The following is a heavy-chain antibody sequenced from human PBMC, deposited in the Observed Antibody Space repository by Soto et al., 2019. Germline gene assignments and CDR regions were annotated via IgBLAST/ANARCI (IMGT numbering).Heavy chain of an antibody. CDR3: PRRPEVGVRGAY. J-gene: IGHJ4*02. CDR2: ITVGSSHI. V-gene: IGHV3-21*01. D-gene: IGHD3-16*01. Sequence: EVQLVESGGGLVKPGGSLRLSCTGSGFPFSAYNINWVRQAPGKGLEWVSSITVGSSHIYQPNSMKGRFTISRDDAKNSVYLQSDSLRDGDRALYYCPRRPEVGVRGAYWGRETLVTVPS. CDR1: GFPFSAYN.